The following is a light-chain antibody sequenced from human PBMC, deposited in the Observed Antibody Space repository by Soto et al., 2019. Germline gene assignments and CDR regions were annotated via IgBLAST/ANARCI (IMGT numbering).Light chain of an antibody. Sequence: EIVMTQSPATLSVSPGERATLSCRASQSVSSNLAWYQQKPGQAPRLLIYGASTRATGIPARFSGRGSGTEFTLPISSLQSEDFAVYYCQQYNNWRPYTFGQGTKLEIK. CDR2: GAS. V-gene: IGKV3-15*01. CDR1: QSVSSN. J-gene: IGKJ2*01. CDR3: QQYNNWRPYT.